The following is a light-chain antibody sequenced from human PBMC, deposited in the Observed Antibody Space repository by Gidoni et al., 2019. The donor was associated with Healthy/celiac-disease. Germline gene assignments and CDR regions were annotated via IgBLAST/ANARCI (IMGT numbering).Light chain of an antibody. CDR2: DAS. CDR3: QQRSNWP. J-gene: IGKJ4*01. V-gene: IGKV3-11*01. CDR1: QSVSSY. Sequence: EIVLTQSPATLSLSPGERATLSCRAGQSVSSYLAWYQQKPGQAPRLLINDASNRAPGIPARCSGSGSGTDFTLTISSLEPEDFAVYYCQQRSNWPFGGGTKVEIK.